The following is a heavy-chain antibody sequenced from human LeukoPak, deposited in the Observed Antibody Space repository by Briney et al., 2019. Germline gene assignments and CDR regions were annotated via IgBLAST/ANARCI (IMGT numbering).Heavy chain of an antibody. V-gene: IGHV3-21*01. J-gene: IGHJ4*02. Sequence: GGSVRLCCAASGFTFSSYSMNWVRQAPGKGLEWVSSISSSTSYIYYADSVKGRFTISRDNAKNSLYLQMNSLRAEDTAVYYCARDPGSSWYGHALDYWGQGTLVTVSS. CDR1: GFTFSSYS. D-gene: IGHD6-13*01. CDR3: ARDPGSSWYGHALDY. CDR2: ISSSTSYI.